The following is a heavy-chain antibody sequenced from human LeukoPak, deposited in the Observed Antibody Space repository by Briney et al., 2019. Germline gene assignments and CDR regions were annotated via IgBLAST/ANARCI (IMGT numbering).Heavy chain of an antibody. Sequence: PGGSLRLSCAASGFTFSSYAMSWVRQAPAKGLEWVSAISGSGGSTYHADSVKGRLTISRDNSKNTLYLQMNSLRAEDTAVYYCAREIRIAVADTHWGQGTLVTVSS. CDR2: ISGSGGST. CDR3: AREIRIAVADTH. J-gene: IGHJ4*02. CDR1: GFTFSSYA. V-gene: IGHV3-23*01. D-gene: IGHD6-19*01.